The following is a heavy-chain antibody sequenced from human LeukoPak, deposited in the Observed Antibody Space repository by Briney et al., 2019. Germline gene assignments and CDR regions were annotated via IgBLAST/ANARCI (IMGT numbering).Heavy chain of an antibody. CDR2: ILYDGGNK. J-gene: IGHJ4*02. Sequence: PGGSLRLSCAASGFTFSSYGMHWVRQAPGKGLEWVAVILYDGGNKYYADFVKGRFTISRDNSKNTLYLQMNSLRAEDTAVYYCAREFSSSPATFVYGGQGNLVTDS. V-gene: IGHV3-30-3*01. CDR1: GFTFSSYG. CDR3: AREFSSSPATFVY. D-gene: IGHD6-13*01.